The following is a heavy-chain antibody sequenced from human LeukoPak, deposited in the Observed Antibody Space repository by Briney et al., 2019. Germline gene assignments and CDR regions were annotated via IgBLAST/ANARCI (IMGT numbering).Heavy chain of an antibody. J-gene: IGHJ5*02. CDR2: INHSGST. D-gene: IGHD3-10*01. CDR3: ARVGYYYGSGEANWFDP. V-gene: IGHV4-34*01. CDR1: GGSFSGYY. Sequence: PSETLSLTCAVYGGSFSGYYWSWIRQPPGKGLEWIGEINHSGSTYYNPSLKSRVTISVDTSKNQFSLKLSSVTAADTAVYYCARVGYYYGSGEANWFDPWGQGTLVTVSS.